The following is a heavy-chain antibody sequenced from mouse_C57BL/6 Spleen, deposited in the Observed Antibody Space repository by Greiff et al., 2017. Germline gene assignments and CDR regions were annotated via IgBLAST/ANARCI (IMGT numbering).Heavy chain of an antibody. CDR1: GYTFTDYE. Sequence: QVQLKASGAELVRPGASVTLSCKASGYTFTDYEMHWVKQTPVHGLEWIGAIDPETGGTAYNQKFKGKAILTADKSSSTAYMELRSLTSEDSAVYYCTRGWTTVVATDFDYWGQGTTLTVSS. CDR3: TRGWTTVVATDFDY. D-gene: IGHD1-1*01. CDR2: IDPETGGT. V-gene: IGHV1-15*01. J-gene: IGHJ2*01.